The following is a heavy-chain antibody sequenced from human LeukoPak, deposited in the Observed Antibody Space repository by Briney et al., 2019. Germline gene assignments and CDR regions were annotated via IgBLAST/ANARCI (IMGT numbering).Heavy chain of an antibody. CDR1: RIIVSSNY. CDR3: VKDGPHTGYGYGPLEY. CDR2: IYSGGST. Sequence: GGSLRLSCAASRIIVSSNYMTWVRQAPGKGLEWVSVIYSGGSTYYADSVKGRFTISRDNSKNTLYLQMSSLRVEDTAVYYCVKDGPHTGYGYGPLEYWGQGTLVTVPS. V-gene: IGHV3-66*01. J-gene: IGHJ4*02. D-gene: IGHD5-18*01.